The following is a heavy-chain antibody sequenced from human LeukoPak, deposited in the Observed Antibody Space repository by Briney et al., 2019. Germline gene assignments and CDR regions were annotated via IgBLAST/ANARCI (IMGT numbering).Heavy chain of an antibody. Sequence: GGSLRLSCAASGFTFSSYAMSWVRQAPGKGLEWVSAISGSGGSTYYADSVKGRFTISRDNSKSTLYLQMNSLRAEDTAVYYCAKDRTTPRYYYDSSGYLFDYWGQGTLVTVSS. CDR3: AKDRTTPRYYYDSSGYLFDY. V-gene: IGHV3-23*01. J-gene: IGHJ4*02. CDR2: ISGSGGST. CDR1: GFTFSSYA. D-gene: IGHD3-22*01.